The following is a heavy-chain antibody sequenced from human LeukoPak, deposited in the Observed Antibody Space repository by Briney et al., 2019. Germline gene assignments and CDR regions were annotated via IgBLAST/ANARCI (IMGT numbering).Heavy chain of an antibody. Sequence: SETLSLTCTVSGYPISSGYYWGWIRQPPGKGLEWIGSIYHSGSTYYNPSLKSRVTISVDTSKNQFSLKLSSVTAADTAVYYCARTNYGDLDYWGQGTLVTVSS. CDR3: ARTNYGDLDY. CDR2: IYHSGST. V-gene: IGHV4-38-2*02. J-gene: IGHJ4*02. D-gene: IGHD4-17*01. CDR1: GYPISSGYY.